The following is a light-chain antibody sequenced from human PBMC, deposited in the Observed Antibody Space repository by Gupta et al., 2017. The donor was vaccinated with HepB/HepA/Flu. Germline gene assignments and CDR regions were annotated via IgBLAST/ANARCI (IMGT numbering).Light chain of an antibody. Sequence: EIVLTQSPATLSLSPGERATLSCRASQSINYYLAWYQQKPGQAPRLVIYDASRRATGIPARFSGSGSGTDFTPTISSRESEDFATYYCQQHSKWPPYIFGQGTKLQIK. CDR3: QQHSKWPPYI. CDR2: DAS. CDR1: QSINYY. J-gene: IGKJ2*01. V-gene: IGKV3-11*01.